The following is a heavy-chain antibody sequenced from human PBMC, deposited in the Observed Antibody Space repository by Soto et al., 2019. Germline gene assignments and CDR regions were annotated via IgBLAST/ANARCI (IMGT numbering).Heavy chain of an antibody. J-gene: IGHJ4*02. CDR3: ARGCIAVTTHLCY. CDR1: GYTFNTYG. Sequence: QVQLVQSGAEIKKPGASVKVSCKASGYTFNTYGITWVRQAPGQGLEWMGWINPYNGNTKFAQKLQDRVTMTTATSTSTAYMELASLRSDDTAVYYRARGCIAVTTHLCYWGLGTLVTVSS. CDR2: INPYNGNT. V-gene: IGHV1-18*01. D-gene: IGHD4-17*01.